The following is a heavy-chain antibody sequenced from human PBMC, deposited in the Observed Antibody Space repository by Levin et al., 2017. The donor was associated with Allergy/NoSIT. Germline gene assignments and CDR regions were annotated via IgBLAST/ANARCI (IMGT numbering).Heavy chain of an antibody. CDR3: AKIDTVGLVMP. V-gene: IGHV5-51*01. Sequence: PGGSLRLSCKGSGYSFPNYWIGWVRQLPGKGLEWMGIIWPGDSDTRYSPSFQGQVTISADKSISTAYLQWSSLKASDTAMYYCAKIDTVGLVMPWGQGTLVTVSS. CDR2: IWPGDSDT. J-gene: IGHJ4*02. D-gene: IGHD4-23*01. CDR1: GYSFPNYW.